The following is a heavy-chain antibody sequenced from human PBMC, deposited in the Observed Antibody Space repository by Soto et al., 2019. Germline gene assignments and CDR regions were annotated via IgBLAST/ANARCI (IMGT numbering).Heavy chain of an antibody. CDR2: VSGSGGGT. Sequence: GGSLRLSCAASGFTFNTYGMTWVRQAPGKGLEWVSTVSGSGGGTYYADSVKGRFTISIVNSKNTMYLQMSNLRAEDTAVYFCARIGPYCGGDCYPDFDFWGLGTPVTVSS. J-gene: IGHJ4*02. D-gene: IGHD2-21*02. V-gene: IGHV3-23*01. CDR3: ARIGPYCGGDCYPDFDF. CDR1: GFTFNTYG.